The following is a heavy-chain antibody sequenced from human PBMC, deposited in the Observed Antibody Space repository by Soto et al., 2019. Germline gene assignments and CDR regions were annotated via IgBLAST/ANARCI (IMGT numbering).Heavy chain of an antibody. J-gene: IGHJ3*02. CDR3: ARYSGSSLYGFDI. CDR2: INTYIGNT. Sequence: ASVKVSCKASGYTFTTYGISGVRQAPGQGLEWMGWINTYIGNTNYAQRLQGRVTVTADTSTSTAYMELRSLRSDDTAVYYCARYSGSSLYGFDIWGQGTTVTVSS. D-gene: IGHD1-26*01. V-gene: IGHV1-18*04. CDR1: GYTFTTYG.